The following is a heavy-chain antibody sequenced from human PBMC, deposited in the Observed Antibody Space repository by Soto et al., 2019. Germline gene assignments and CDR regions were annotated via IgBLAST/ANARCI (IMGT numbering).Heavy chain of an antibody. Sequence: TLSLTCTGSGGAISSSSYYWGWIRQPPGKGLEWIGSIYYSGSTYYNPSLKSRVTISVDTSKNQFSLKLSSVTAADTAVYYCASGYSGPLNYYYYYGMDVWGQGTTVTVSS. CDR3: ASGYSGPLNYYYYYGMDV. V-gene: IGHV4-39*01. CDR2: IYYSGST. D-gene: IGHD2-15*01. J-gene: IGHJ6*02. CDR1: GGAISSSSYY.